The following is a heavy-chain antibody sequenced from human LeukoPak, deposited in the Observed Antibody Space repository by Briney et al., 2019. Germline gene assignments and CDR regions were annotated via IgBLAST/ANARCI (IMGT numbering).Heavy chain of an antibody. J-gene: IGHJ4*02. CDR3: SVMHRYYDGSGYWVQ. CDR1: GYTFTSYD. D-gene: IGHD3-22*01. CDR2: MNPNSGNT. V-gene: IGHV1-8*01. Sequence: ASVKVSCKASGYTFTSYDINWVRQATGQGLEWMGWMNPNSGNTGYAQKFQGRVTMTRNTSISTAYMEMNSLRAEDTAVYYCSVMHRYYDGSGYWVQWGQGTLVTVSS.